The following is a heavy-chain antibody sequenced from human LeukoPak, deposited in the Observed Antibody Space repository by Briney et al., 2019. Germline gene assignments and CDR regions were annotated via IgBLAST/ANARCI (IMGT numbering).Heavy chain of an antibody. CDR3: ARDRAAVADTWYFDL. D-gene: IGHD6-19*01. CDR1: GGSISSYY. CDR2: IYYSGST. V-gene: IGHV4-59*01. J-gene: IGHJ2*01. Sequence: SETLSLTCTVSGGSISSYYWSWIRQPPGKGLEWIGYIYYSGSTNYNPSFKSRITISVDTSKNQFSLKLSSVTAADTAVYYCARDRAAVADTWYFDLWGRGTLVTVSS.